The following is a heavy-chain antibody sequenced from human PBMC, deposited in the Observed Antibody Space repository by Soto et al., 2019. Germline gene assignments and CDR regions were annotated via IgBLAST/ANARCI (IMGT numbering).Heavy chain of an antibody. V-gene: IGHV3-23*01. CDR3: AKDRRAGGNSAFYFDF. D-gene: IGHD3-16*01. J-gene: IGHJ4*02. CDR2: ISATGGGT. Sequence: PCGSLRLSCAASGFKFVNYAMIFFRHSPCKWLEWVSLISATGGGTYYADSVKGRFIISRDNSHITLYLQVHSLTAEDTAVYYCAKDRRAGGNSAFYFDFWGQGAQVTVSS. CDR1: GFKFVNYA.